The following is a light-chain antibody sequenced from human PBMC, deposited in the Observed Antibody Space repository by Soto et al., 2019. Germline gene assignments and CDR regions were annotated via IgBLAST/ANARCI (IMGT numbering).Light chain of an antibody. CDR1: NSNIGAGYD. V-gene: IGLV1-40*01. CDR2: ANT. J-gene: IGLJ1*01. CDR3: QSYDAILSGYV. Sequence: QSVLTQAPSVSGAPGQRVTICCTGSNSNIGAGYDVHWYQHLPRTAPKLLIYANTNRPSGVPVRFSGSKSGTSASLAITGLQAEDEADYYCQSYDAILSGYVFGTGTKLTVL.